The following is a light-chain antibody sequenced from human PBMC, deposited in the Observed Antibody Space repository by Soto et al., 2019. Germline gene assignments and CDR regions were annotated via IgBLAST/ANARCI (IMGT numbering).Light chain of an antibody. J-gene: IGKJ1*01. Sequence: DIQLTQSPSTLSASVGDRVTITCRASQSISSWLAWYQQKPGKAPNLLIYKTSNLESRVPSRFSGSGSGTEFTLTIRRLQPDDFATYYCQYYNDYCWTFGQGTKVEIK. CDR3: QYYNDYCWT. CDR2: KTS. V-gene: IGKV1-5*03. CDR1: QSISSW.